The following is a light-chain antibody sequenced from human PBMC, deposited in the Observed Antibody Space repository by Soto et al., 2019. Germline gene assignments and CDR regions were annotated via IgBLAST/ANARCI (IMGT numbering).Light chain of an antibody. J-gene: IGLJ1*01. CDR3: CSYTTSSTYV. CDR2: DVN. V-gene: IGLV2-14*03. CDR1: SSDVGGYNY. Sequence: LAQPASVSGSPGQSIAISCTGTSSDVGGYNYVSWYQQHPGKAPKLMIYDVNNRPSGVSNRFSGSKSGNTASLTISGLQAEDEADYYCCSYTTSSTYVFGTGTKVTVL.